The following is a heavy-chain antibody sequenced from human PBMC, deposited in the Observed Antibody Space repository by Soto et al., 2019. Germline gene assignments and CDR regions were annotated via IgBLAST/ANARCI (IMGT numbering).Heavy chain of an antibody. CDR3: AKDRRPIAVAGAIDN. CDR1: GFRFDDFA. Sequence: EIQLAESGGGLVQPGRWLRLFCEGSGFRFDDFAMHWVRQTRGKGLEWVSGISWNSGTVAYADSVKGRFTISRDNAKNSLHLQMNSLRAEDTALYYCAKDRRPIAVAGAIDNWGQGTMVTVSS. V-gene: IGHV3-9*01. J-gene: IGHJ3*02. D-gene: IGHD6-19*01. CDR2: ISWNSGTV.